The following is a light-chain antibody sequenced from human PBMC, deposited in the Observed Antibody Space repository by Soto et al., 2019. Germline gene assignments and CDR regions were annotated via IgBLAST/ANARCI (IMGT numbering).Light chain of an antibody. Sequence: EIVLTQSPATLSLSPGERATLSCGASQSVSSSYLAWYQQRPGLAPMLLIYDASYWHSGIPARFSGSGSGTDFTLTISRLEPEDFSAYYCLQYCSSPQTFGQGTKLEIK. CDR1: QSVSSSY. V-gene: IGKV3D-20*01. J-gene: IGKJ2*01. CDR2: DAS. CDR3: LQYCSSPQT.